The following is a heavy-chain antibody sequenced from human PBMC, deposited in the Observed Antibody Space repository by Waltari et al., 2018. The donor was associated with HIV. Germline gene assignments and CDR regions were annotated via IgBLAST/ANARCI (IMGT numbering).Heavy chain of an antibody. V-gene: IGHV4-31*03. J-gene: IGHJ3*02. CDR1: GGSISSGGYY. CDR3: ARITPDYYDSSGYSNAFDI. CDR2: IYYSGST. D-gene: IGHD3-22*01. Sequence: QVQLQESGPGLVKPSQTLSLTCPVSGGSISSGGYYWRWIRQHPGQGLEWIGYIYYSGSTYYNPSLKSRVTISVDTSKNQFSLKLSSVTAADTAVYYCARITPDYYDSSGYSNAFDIWGQGTMVTVSS.